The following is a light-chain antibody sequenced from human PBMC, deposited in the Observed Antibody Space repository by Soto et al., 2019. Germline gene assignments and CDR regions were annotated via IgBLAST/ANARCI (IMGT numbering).Light chain of an antibody. CDR3: SSYTTSTTVI. CDR2: EVT. Sequence: QSVLTQPASVSGSPGQSITISCTGTSSDIGGFNYVSWYQQHPGKAPELMIYEVTNRPSGVSNRFSGSKSGNTASLTISGLQAEDEANYYCSSYTTSTTVIFGGGTNLTVL. V-gene: IGLV2-14*01. J-gene: IGLJ2*01. CDR1: SSDIGGFNY.